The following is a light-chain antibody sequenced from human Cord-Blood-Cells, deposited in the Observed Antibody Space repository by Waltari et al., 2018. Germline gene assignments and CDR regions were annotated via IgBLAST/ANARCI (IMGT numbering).Light chain of an antibody. Sequence: EIVLTQSPGTLSLSPGERATLSCRASQRVSSSYLAWYQQKPGQAPRLLIYGASSRATGIPDRVSGSGSGTDVTLTISRLEPEDFAVYYCQQYGSSPPWTFGQGTKVEIK. CDR2: GAS. V-gene: IGKV3-20*01. J-gene: IGKJ1*01. CDR3: QQYGSSPPWT. CDR1: QRVSSSY.